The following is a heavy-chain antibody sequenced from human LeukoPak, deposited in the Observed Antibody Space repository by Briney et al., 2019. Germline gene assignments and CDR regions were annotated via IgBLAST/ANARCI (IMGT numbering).Heavy chain of an antibody. D-gene: IGHD2-2*01. CDR1: GFTFSSYT. J-gene: IGHJ4*02. Sequence: GGSLRLSCAASGFTFSSYTMNWVRQAPGKGLEWVSHISTSSSTIYYADSVKGRFTISRDNAKDPLYLQMNSLRAEDTAVYYCAREGASISHDFDYWGQGTLVTVSS. CDR2: ISTSSSTI. V-gene: IGHV3-48*01. CDR3: AREGASISHDFDY.